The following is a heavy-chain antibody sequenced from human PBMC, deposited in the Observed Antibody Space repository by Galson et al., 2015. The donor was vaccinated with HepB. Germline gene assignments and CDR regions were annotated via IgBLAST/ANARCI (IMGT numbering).Heavy chain of an antibody. CDR1: GYTFTSYG. CDR2: ISAGNGNT. V-gene: IGHV1-18*01. J-gene: IGHJ4*02. Sequence: SVKVSCKASGYTFTSYGISWVRQAPGQGLERMGWISAGNGNTKYSQKFQGRVTITRDTSASTAYMELSSLRSEDTAVYYCAKDQYGAHGDYWGQGTLVTVSS. D-gene: IGHD4-17*01. CDR3: AKDQYGAHGDY.